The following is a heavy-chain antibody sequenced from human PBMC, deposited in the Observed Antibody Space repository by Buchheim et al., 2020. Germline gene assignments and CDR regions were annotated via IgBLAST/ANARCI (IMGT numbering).Heavy chain of an antibody. CDR3: ARDGYNNFGEYFAMDV. CDR2: IYYTGAT. V-gene: IGHV4-31*03. J-gene: IGHJ6*04. Sequence: QMQLQESGPGLVKPLQTLSLTCTVSGGSINRGGYYWSWIRQHSVRGLEWIGYIYYTGATYYSTSLKSRVSISVEMSKNQFSLRVNSVTAADTAVYFCARDGYNNFGEYFAMDVWGKGT. CDR1: GGSINRGGYY. D-gene: IGHD4-11*01.